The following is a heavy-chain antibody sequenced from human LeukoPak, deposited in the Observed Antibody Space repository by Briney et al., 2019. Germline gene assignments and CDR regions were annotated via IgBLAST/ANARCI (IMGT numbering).Heavy chain of an antibody. CDR2: IIPILGIA. D-gene: IGHD3-3*01. CDR1: GGTFSSYT. V-gene: IGHV1-69*02. J-gene: IGHJ4*02. Sequence: SVKVSCKASGGTFSSYTISWVRQAPGQGLEWMGRIIPILGIANYAQKFQGRVTITADKSTSTAYMELSSLRSEDTAVYYCARTPRTYDFWSGPFDYWGQGTLVTVSS. CDR3: ARTPRTYDFWSGPFDY.